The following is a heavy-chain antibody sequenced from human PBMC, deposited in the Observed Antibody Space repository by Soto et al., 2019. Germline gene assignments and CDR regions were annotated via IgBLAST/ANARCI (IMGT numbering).Heavy chain of an antibody. CDR2: IYYSGST. CDR1: GGSISSYY. Sequence: PSETLSLTCTVSGGSISSYYWSWIRQPPGKGLEWIGYIYYSGSTNYNPSLKSRVTISVDTSKNQFSLKLSSVTAADTAVYYCARATEWLDYWGQGTLVTVSS. CDR3: ARATEWLDY. D-gene: IGHD3-3*01. J-gene: IGHJ4*02. V-gene: IGHV4-59*01.